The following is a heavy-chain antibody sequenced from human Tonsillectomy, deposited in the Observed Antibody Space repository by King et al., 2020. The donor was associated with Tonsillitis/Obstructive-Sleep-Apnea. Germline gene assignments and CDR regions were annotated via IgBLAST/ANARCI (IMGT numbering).Heavy chain of an antibody. J-gene: IGHJ4*02. D-gene: IGHD3-10*01. V-gene: IGHV4-4*02. CDR2: IYPSGST. CDR3: ARAPVVQGVTASVWGDFDC. Sequence: VQLQESGPGLVKPSGTLSLTCAVSGGSISSSNWWSWVRQPPGKGLEWIGEIYPSGSTNFNPSLKSRVTMSVDKSKNQFSLKLNSVTAADTAVYYCARAPVVQGVTASVWGDFDCWGQGTLVTVSS. CDR1: GGSISSSNW.